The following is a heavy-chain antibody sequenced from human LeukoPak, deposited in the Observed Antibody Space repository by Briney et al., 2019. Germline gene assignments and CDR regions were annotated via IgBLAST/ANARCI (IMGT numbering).Heavy chain of an antibody. CDR1: GFRFSTFW. CDR3: ATSDDAAGTS. Sequence: PGGSLRLFCAASGFRFSTFWMSWVRQAPGKGLDWVANINQNGGVKHYADSVKGRFTISRDNAKNSLYLQMTSLRADDTAVYYCATSDDAAGTSWGQGTLVTVSS. D-gene: IGHD6-25*01. J-gene: IGHJ5*02. CDR2: INQNGGVK. V-gene: IGHV3-7*01.